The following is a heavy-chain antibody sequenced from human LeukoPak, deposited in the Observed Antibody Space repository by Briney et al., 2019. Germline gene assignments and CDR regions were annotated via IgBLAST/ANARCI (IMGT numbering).Heavy chain of an antibody. CDR3: AGDSGYSSSSGFDY. V-gene: IGHV3-21*01. Sequence: SGGSLRLSCAASGFTFSSYSMNWVRQAPGKGLEWVSSISSSSSYIYYADSVKGRFTISRDNAKNSLYLQMNSLRAEDTAVYYCAGDSGYSSSSGFDYWGQGTLVTVSS. J-gene: IGHJ4*02. CDR2: ISSSSSYI. CDR1: GFTFSSYS. D-gene: IGHD6-6*01.